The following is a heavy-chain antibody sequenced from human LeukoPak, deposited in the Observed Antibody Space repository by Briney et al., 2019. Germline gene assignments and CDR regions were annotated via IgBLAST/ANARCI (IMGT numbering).Heavy chain of an antibody. CDR1: GYTFTSYG. J-gene: IGHJ4*02. Sequence: ASVKVSCKASGYTFTSYGISWVRQAPGQGLEWMGLISAYNGNTNYAQKLQGRVTMTTDTSTSTAYMELRSLRSDDTAAYYCARVVYDFWSGYSGYYFDYWGQGTLVTVSS. V-gene: IGHV1-18*01. CDR3: ARVVYDFWSGYSGYYFDY. D-gene: IGHD3-3*01. CDR2: ISAYNGNT.